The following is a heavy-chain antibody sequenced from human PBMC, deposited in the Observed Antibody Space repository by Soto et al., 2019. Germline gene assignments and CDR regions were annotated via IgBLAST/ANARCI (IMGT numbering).Heavy chain of an antibody. CDR2: IIPIFGTA. CDR3: ARDGDYDILAGYYTGGYYYYGMDV. V-gene: IGHV1-69*06. D-gene: IGHD3-9*01. Sequence: SVKVSCKASGGTFSSYAISWVRQAPGQGLEWMGGIIPIFGTANYAQKFQGRVTITADKSTSTAYMELSSLRSEDTAVYYCARDGDYDILAGYYTGGYYYYGMDVWGQGTTVTVSS. CDR1: GGTFSSYA. J-gene: IGHJ6*02.